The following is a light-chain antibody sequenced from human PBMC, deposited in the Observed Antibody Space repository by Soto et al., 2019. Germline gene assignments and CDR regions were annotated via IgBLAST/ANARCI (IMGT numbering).Light chain of an antibody. CDR3: QQCNSYSSTWT. J-gene: IGKJ1*01. V-gene: IGKV1-5*03. Sequence: DIQMTQSPSTLSGSVGDRVTITCRASQTISSWLAWYQQKPGKAPKLLIYKASTFKSGVPSRFSGSGSGTEFTLTISSLQPDDFATYYCQQCNSYSSTWTFGQGTKVDI. CDR2: KAS. CDR1: QTISSW.